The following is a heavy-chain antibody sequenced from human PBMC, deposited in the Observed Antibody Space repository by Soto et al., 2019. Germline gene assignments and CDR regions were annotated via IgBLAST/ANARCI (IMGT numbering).Heavy chain of an antibody. V-gene: IGHV1-69*13. CDR3: ARDSGVSSSSEDYYYGMDV. CDR1: GGTFSSYA. J-gene: IGHJ6*02. D-gene: IGHD6-6*01. CDR2: IIPIFGTA. Sequence: SVKVSCKASGGTFSSYAISWVRQAPGQGLEWMGGIIPIFGTANYAQKFQGRVTITADEPTSTAYMELSSLRSEDTAVYYCARDSGVSSSSEDYYYGMDVWGQGTTVTVSS.